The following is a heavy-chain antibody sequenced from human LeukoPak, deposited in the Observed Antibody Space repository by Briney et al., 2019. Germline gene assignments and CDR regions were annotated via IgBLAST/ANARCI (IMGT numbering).Heavy chain of an antibody. V-gene: IGHV4-39*07. CDR2: IYYSGST. CDR1: GGSISSSSYY. CDR3: ARAGWAPVRYNDAYYFDY. D-gene: IGHD1-1*01. Sequence: SETLSLTCTVSGGSISSSSYYWGWIRQPPGKGLEWIGSIYYSGSTNYNPSLKSRVTISVDTSKNQFSLKLSSVTAADTAVYYCARAGWAPVRYNDAYYFDYWGQGTLVTVSS. J-gene: IGHJ4*02.